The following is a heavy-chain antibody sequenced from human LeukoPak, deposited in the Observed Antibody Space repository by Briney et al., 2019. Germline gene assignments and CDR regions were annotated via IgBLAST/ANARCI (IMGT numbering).Heavy chain of an antibody. Sequence: GGSLRLSCAASGFTFSSYGVSSVRQAPGKGLEWVSGISGSGHRTYYAYSVKGRFTISRDNSKSTLYLQMNSLRAEDTAVYYCAKDWGEYFDYVWGSFTSFDSWGQGTLVTVSS. CDR2: ISGSGHRT. CDR1: GFTFSSYG. V-gene: IGHV3-23*01. CDR3: AKDWGEYFDYVWGSFTSFDS. J-gene: IGHJ4*02. D-gene: IGHD3-16*01.